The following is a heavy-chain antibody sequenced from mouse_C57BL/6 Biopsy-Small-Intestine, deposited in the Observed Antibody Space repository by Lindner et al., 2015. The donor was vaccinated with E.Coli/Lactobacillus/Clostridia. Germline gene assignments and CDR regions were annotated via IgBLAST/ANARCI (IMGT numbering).Heavy chain of an antibody. Sequence: VQLQESGGDLVKPGGSLKLSCAASGFTFSTYGMSWVRQTPDKRLEWVATITSGGSYTYYPDSVKGRVTVSRDNAKQTLYLQMSSLKSEDTAMYYCAGQFYGNFVYWGQGTLVTVSA. V-gene: IGHV5-6*01. CDR1: GFTFSTYG. D-gene: IGHD2-1*01. CDR2: ITSGGSYT. J-gene: IGHJ3*01. CDR3: AGQFYGNFVY.